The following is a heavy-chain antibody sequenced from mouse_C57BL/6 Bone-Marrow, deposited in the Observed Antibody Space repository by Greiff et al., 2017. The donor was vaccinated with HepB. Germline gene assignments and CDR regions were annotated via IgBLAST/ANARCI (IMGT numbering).Heavy chain of an antibody. CDR2: IYPGSGST. Sequence: VQLQQPGAELVKPGASVKMSCKASGYTFTSYWITWVKQRPGQGLEWIGDIYPGSGSTNYNEQFKSKATLTVDKASSTAYMQLSSLTSDDSAVYYCARFGSSYPRYFDVWGTGTTVTVSS. V-gene: IGHV1-55*01. J-gene: IGHJ1*03. CDR1: GYTFTSYW. CDR3: ARFGSSYPRYFDV. D-gene: IGHD1-1*01.